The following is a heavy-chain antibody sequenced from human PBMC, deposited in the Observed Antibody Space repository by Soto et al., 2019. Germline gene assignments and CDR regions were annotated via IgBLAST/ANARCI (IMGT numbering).Heavy chain of an antibody. V-gene: IGHV4-30-4*08. CDR1: DGYSITTAYY. CDR2: IYNGGST. Sequence: TLSLTCCVADGYSITTAYYWGWIRQPPGKGLEWIGYIYNGGSTYYRPSLESRMHMSLDATRNHYSLRLTSVTAADTAVYFCARAPVGLDTISYFDYWGQGKLVTVSS. D-gene: IGHD3-3*01. J-gene: IGHJ4*02. CDR3: ARAPVGLDTISYFDY.